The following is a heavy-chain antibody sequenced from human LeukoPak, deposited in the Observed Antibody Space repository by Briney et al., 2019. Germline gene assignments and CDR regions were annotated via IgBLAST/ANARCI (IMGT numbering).Heavy chain of an antibody. Sequence: PSETLSLTCTVSGGSISSGGYYWSWIRQHPGKGLEWFGYIYYSGSTYYNPSLKSRVTISVDTSKNQFSLKLSSVTAADTAVYYCARMNYYDSSGYKYNWFDPWGQGALVTVSS. V-gene: IGHV4-31*03. CDR2: IYYSGST. J-gene: IGHJ5*02. D-gene: IGHD3-22*01. CDR1: GGSISSGGYY. CDR3: ARMNYYDSSGYKYNWFDP.